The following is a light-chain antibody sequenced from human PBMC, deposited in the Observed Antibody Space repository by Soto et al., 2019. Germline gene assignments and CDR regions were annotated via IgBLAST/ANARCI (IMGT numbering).Light chain of an antibody. CDR2: DDR. V-gene: IGLV3-21*02. CDR3: QLWDSNSDHVV. J-gene: IGLJ2*01. Sequence: SFQLPHPPSLSVAPGQTARITCGGTNIGRKSVHWYQQKPGQAPVVVVYDDRDRPSGIPERFSGSNSGNTAALTISRVEAGDEADYYCQLWDSNSDHVVFGGGTKVTVL. CDR1: NIGRKS.